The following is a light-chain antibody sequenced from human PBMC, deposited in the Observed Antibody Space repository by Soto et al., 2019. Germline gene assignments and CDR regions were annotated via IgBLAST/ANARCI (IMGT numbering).Light chain of an antibody. Sequence: IAVCQSAGALSFSDGERAPLSCRASQTVKSSYLAWYQQKPGQAPRLLIYDASTRAAGIPDRFSASGSGTDFTLIISRLEPEDFAVYSCPQYGSSPRTFGQGTMADIK. CDR2: DAS. CDR3: PQYGSSPRT. CDR1: QTVKSSY. V-gene: IGKV3-20*01. J-gene: IGKJ1*01.